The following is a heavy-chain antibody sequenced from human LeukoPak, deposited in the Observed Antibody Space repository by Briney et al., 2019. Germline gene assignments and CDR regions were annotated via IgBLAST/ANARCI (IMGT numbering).Heavy chain of an antibody. Sequence: ASVKVSCKASGYTFTGYYMHWVRQAPGQGLEWMGWINPNSGGTNYAQKFQGRVTMTRDTSISTAYMELSRLRSDDTAVYYCARGAGDYYGSGSPKGVYYYYYYMDVWGKGTTVTVSS. D-gene: IGHD3-10*01. CDR1: GYTFTGYY. CDR3: ARGAGDYYGSGSPKGVYYYYYYMDV. V-gene: IGHV1-2*02. J-gene: IGHJ6*03. CDR2: INPNSGGT.